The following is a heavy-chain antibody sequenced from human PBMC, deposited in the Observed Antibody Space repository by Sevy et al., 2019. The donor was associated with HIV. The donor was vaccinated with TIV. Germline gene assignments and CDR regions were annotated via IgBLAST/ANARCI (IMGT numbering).Heavy chain of an antibody. D-gene: IGHD3-16*02. CDR3: AREKGELSSAYYSSMDV. CDR1: GGSIISGSYY. J-gene: IGHJ6*03. CDR2: IYTSGST. V-gene: IGHV4-61*02. Sequence: SETLSLTCTVSGGSIISGSYYWCWIRQPAGKGLEWFGRIYTSGSTNYNPSLRSRVTISLDTSKNQFSLKLSSVTAAGTAAYYCAREKGELSSAYYSSMDVWGKGTTVPVSS.